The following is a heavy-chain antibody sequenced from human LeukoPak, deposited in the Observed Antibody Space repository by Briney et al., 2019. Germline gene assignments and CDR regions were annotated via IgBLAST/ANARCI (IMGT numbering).Heavy chain of an antibody. CDR2: IYHSGST. J-gene: IGHJ5*02. V-gene: IGHV4-38-2*02. D-gene: IGHD3-22*01. CDR1: GYSISSGYY. CDR3: AREVDYYDSSGPGPGHWFDP. Sequence: SETLSLTCAVSGYSISSGYYWGWIRQPPGKGLEWIGSIYHSGSTYYNPSLKSRVTISVDTSKNQFSLKLSSVTAADTAVYYCAREVDYYDSSGPGPGHWFDPWGQGTLVTVSS.